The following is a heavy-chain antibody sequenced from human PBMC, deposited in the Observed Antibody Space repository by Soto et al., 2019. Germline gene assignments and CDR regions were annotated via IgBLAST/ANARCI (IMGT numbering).Heavy chain of an antibody. CDR2: INSDGSST. Sequence: EVQLVESGGGLVQPGGSLRLSCAASGFTFSSYCMHWVRQAPGKGLVWVSRINSDGSSTSYADSVKGRFTISRDNAKNTLYLQMNSLRAEDTAVYYCARAGDWNWGYYYYYGMDVWGQGTTVTVSS. J-gene: IGHJ6*02. V-gene: IGHV3-74*01. CDR1: GFTFSSYC. D-gene: IGHD1-7*01. CDR3: ARAGDWNWGYYYYYGMDV.